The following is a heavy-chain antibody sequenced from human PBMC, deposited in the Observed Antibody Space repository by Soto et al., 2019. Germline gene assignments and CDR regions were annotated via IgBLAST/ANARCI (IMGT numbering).Heavy chain of an antibody. CDR1: GFSLSSSGVS. V-gene: IGHV2-5*02. J-gene: IGHJ3*01. Sequence: QITLKESGPMLVQPTQPLTLTCTFSGFSLSSSGVSVGWIRQPPGKPLEWLAHISWDDDKRYSPSLKTRLIITKDTAKNQVILTLTDTDPVNTATCYCTPSVRYSAFDFWGQGTMVAVSS. D-gene: IGHD2-15*01. CDR3: TPSVRYSAFDF. CDR2: ISWDDDK.